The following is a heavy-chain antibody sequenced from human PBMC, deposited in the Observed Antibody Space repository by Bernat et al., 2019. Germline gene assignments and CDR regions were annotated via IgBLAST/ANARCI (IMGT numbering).Heavy chain of an antibody. J-gene: IGHJ4*02. CDR2: INHSGST. Sequence: QVQLQQWGAGLLKPSETLSLTCAVYGGSFSGYYWTWIRQPPGKGLEWIGEINHSGSTNYNASLRSRVTISVDTSKNQFSVKLKSVTAADTAVYYCARDSGFRSGWFHWGQGTLVTVSS. D-gene: IGHD6-19*01. CDR1: GGSFSGYY. V-gene: IGHV4-34*01. CDR3: ARDSGFRSGWFH.